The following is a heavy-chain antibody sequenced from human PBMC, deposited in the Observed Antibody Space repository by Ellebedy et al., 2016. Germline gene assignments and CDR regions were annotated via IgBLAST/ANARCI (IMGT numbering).Heavy chain of an antibody. Sequence: ASVKVSCKASGYTFTSYAMHWVRQAPGQRLEWMGWINAGNGNTKYSQKFQGRVTITRDTSASTAYMELSSLRSEDTAVYYCARLTTVVTKAPSWYFDLWGRGTLVTVSS. D-gene: IGHD4-23*01. J-gene: IGHJ2*01. CDR3: ARLTTVVTKAPSWYFDL. V-gene: IGHV1-3*01. CDR2: INAGNGNT. CDR1: GYTFTSYA.